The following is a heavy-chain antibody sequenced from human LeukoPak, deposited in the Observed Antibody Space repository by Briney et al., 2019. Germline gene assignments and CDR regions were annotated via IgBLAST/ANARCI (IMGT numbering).Heavy chain of an antibody. CDR1: GFTFSSYA. V-gene: IGHV3-23*01. CDR2: ISGSGGST. J-gene: IGHJ4*02. Sequence: GGSLRLSCAASGFTFSSYAMSWVRQAPGKGLEWVSAISGSGGSTYYADSVKGRFTISRDNSKNTLYLQMNSLRAEDTAVYYCAKSLAAAGRWTFNFDYWGQGTLVTVS. CDR3: AKSLAAAGRWTFNFDY. D-gene: IGHD6-13*01.